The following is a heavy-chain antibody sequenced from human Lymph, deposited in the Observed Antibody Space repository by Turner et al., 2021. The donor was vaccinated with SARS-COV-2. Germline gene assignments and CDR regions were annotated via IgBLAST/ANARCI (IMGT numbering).Heavy chain of an antibody. CDR1: GLIVSRNY. D-gene: IGHD6-13*01. J-gene: IGHJ6*02. Sequence: EVQLVETGGGLIQPGGSLRLSCAPSGLIVSRNYMNWVRQAPGKGLEWVSVIYSGGTTYYADSVKGRFTISRDNSKNTLYLQMNSLRVEDTAVYYCARDLGTYGMDVWGQGTTVTVSS. CDR3: ARDLGTYGMDV. CDR2: IYSGGTT. V-gene: IGHV3-53*02.